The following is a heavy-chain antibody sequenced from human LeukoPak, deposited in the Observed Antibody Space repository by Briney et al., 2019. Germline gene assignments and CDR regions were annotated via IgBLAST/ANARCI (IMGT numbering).Heavy chain of an antibody. CDR3: ARQTIDAFDI. CDR1: GGSISSYY. Sequence: SETLSLTCTVSGGSISSYYGSWLRQPAGKGLEWIGYIYYSGSTYYNPSLKSRVTISVDTSKNQFYLKLSSVTAADTAVYHCARQTIDAFDIWGQGTMVTVSS. V-gene: IGHV4-59*08. D-gene: IGHD4/OR15-4a*01. CDR2: IYYSGST. J-gene: IGHJ3*02.